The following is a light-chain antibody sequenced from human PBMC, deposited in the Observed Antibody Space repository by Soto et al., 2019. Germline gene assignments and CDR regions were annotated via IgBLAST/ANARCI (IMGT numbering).Light chain of an antibody. V-gene: IGKV3-15*01. Sequence: EILMTQSPATLSVSPGEEATLSCRASQSVSSNLAWFQQKPGQAPRLLIYGASTRATGIPARFSGSGSGTEFTLSVGCMLSEDFRVYSNNKYNYYWTSGQGTKVDIK. CDR3: NKYNYYWT. CDR1: QSVSSN. J-gene: IGKJ1*01. CDR2: GAS.